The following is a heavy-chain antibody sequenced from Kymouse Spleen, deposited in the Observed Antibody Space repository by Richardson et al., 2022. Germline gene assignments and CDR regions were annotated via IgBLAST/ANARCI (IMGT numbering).Heavy chain of an antibody. CDR2: ISYDGSNK. J-gene: IGHJ6*02. CDR1: GFTFSSYG. CDR3: AKERDYYGSGSYFHYYGMDV. D-gene: IGHD3-10*01. V-gene: IGHV3-30*18. Sequence: QVQLVESGGGVVQPGRSLRLSCAASGFTFSSYGMHWVRQAPGKGLEWVAVISYDGSNKYYADSVKGRFTISRDNSKNTLYLQMNSLRAEDTAVYYCAKERDYYGSGSYFHYYGMDVWGQGTTVTVSS.